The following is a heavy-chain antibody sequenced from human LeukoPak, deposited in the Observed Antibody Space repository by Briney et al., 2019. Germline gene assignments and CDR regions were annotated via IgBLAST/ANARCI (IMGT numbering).Heavy chain of an antibody. D-gene: IGHD3-9*01. CDR3: ARVHYDILAGYYPDYFDY. J-gene: IGHJ4*02. Sequence: SETLSLTCTVSGGSISSYYWSWIRQPPGKGLEWIGYIYYSGSTNYNPSLKSRVTISVDTSKNQFSLKLSSVTAADTAVYYCARVHYDILAGYYPDYFDYWGQGTLVTVSS. CDR2: IYYSGST. CDR1: GGSISSYY. V-gene: IGHV4-59*01.